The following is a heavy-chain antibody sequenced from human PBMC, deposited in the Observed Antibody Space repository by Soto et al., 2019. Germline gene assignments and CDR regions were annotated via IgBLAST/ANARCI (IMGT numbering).Heavy chain of an antibody. CDR3: ARGVVPAAIKTRSYYYYMDV. Sequence: ASVKVSCKASGYTFSRHWMHWVRQAPGQGLEWMGRINPNDGNTGYAQKFQGRVTITRNTSISTAYMELSSLRSEDTAVYYCARGVVPAAIKTRSYYYYMDVWGKGTTVTVSS. CDR2: INPNDGNT. CDR1: GYTFSRHW. J-gene: IGHJ6*03. V-gene: IGHV1-8*01. D-gene: IGHD2-2*02.